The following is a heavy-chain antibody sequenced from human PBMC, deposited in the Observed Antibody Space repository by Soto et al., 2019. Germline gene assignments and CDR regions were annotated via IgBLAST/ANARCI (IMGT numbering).Heavy chain of an antibody. V-gene: IGHV1-18*01. CDR2: ISAYNGNT. CDR3: ARGPSTVATWLDY. J-gene: IGHJ4*02. CDR1: GYAFTSYG. Sequence: ASVKVSCKASGYAFTSYGISWVRQAPGQGLEWMGWISAYNGNTNYAQKLQGRVTMTTDTSTNTAYMELRSLSAEDRAVYYCARGPSTVATWLDYWGRGTLVTVSS. D-gene: IGHD4-17*01.